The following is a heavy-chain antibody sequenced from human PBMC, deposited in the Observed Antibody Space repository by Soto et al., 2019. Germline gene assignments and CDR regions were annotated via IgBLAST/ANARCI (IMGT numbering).Heavy chain of an antibody. CDR1: GGSISSYY. Sequence: SETLSLTCTVSGGSISSYYWRWIRQPPGQGLELIGYIYYSWSTNYNPSLKIRVTISVDTSKNQYSLKLSSVTAAATAVDCCEASLGWFYLWGQGTLDTLSS. CDR2: IYYSWST. V-gene: IGHV4-59*01. CDR3: EASLGWFYL. J-gene: IGHJ5*02.